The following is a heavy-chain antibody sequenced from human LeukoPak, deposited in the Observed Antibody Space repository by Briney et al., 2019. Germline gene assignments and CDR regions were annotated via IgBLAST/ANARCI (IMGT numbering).Heavy chain of an antibody. V-gene: IGHV4-30-2*01. CDR1: GGSISSGGHS. J-gene: IGHJ6*02. Sequence: SETLSLTCTVSGGSISSGGHSWSWIRQPPGKGLEWIGYIYHSGSTYYNPSLKSRVTISVDRSKNQFSLKLSSVTAADTAVYYCARATDYYDSSGYYSYYYYYGMDVWGQGTTVTVSS. CDR2: IYHSGST. D-gene: IGHD3-22*01. CDR3: ARATDYYDSSGYYSYYYYYGMDV.